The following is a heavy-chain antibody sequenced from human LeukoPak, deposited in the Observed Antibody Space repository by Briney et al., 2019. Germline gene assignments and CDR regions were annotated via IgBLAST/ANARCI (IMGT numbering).Heavy chain of an antibody. CDR3: ARLVAGGWNYFDY. V-gene: IGHV3-21*01. J-gene: IGHJ4*02. Sequence: GGSLRLSCVAFGFTFSSYSMNWVRQTPGKGLEWVSSINSRSDYIFYADSVKGRVTISRDNAKSSLYLQMNSLRAEDTAVYYCARLVAGGWNYFDYWGQGALVTVSS. CDR2: INSRSDYI. D-gene: IGHD6-19*01. CDR1: GFTFSSYS.